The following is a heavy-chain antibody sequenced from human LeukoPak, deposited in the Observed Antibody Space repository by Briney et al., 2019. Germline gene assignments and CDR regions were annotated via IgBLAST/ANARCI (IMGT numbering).Heavy chain of an antibody. V-gene: IGHV4-59*08. J-gene: IGHJ4*02. D-gene: IGHD1-26*01. CDR3: ARLGFSNSGSYLAPSDY. CDR2: IYYSGGT. CDR1: AGTISSYY. Sequence: SETLSLTSTVSAGTISSYYWSWIRQPPGKGLDWLGHIYYSGGTNYNPSLKSRVTISVDTSKNQFSLKLSTVTAADPAVYYCARLGFSNSGSYLAPSDYWGQGTLVTVSS.